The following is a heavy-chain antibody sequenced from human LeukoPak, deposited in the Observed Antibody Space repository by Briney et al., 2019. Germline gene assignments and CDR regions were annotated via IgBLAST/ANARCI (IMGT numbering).Heavy chain of an antibody. CDR1: GFTFSDYY. Sequence: GGSLRLSCAASGFTFSDYYMCWIRQAPGKGLEWVSYISSSGSTIYYADSVKGRFTISRDNAKNSLYLQMNSLRAEDTAVYYCARDSGADIVVVPAEADAFDIWGQGTMVTVSS. CDR3: ARDSGADIVVVPAEADAFDI. V-gene: IGHV3-11*01. CDR2: ISSSGSTI. J-gene: IGHJ3*02. D-gene: IGHD2-2*01.